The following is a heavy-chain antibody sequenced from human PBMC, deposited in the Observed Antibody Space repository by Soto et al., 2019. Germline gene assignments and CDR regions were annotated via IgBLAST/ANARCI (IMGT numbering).Heavy chain of an antibody. CDR2: INDDGIST. V-gene: IGHV3-74*01. J-gene: IGHJ4*02. Sequence: GGSLRLSCAASRFTFSMYWMHWVRQVPGKGPEWVSRINDDGISTNYADSVKGRFTISRDNAKNTLYLQMNALRVEDTAVYYCTRGPRSTSTGTGAFWGQGTLVTVSS. CDR3: TRGPRSTSTGTGAF. CDR1: RFTFSMYW. D-gene: IGHD1-1*01.